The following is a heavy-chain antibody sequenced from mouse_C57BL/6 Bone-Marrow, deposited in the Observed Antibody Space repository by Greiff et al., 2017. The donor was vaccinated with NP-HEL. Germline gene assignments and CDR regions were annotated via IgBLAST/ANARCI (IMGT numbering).Heavy chain of an antibody. CDR2: ISYDGSN. CDR1: GYSITSGYY. Sequence: ESGPGLVKPSQSLSLTCSVTGYSITSGYYWNWIRQFPGNKLEWMGYISYDGSNNYNPSLKNRISITRDTSKNQFFLKLNSVTTEDTATYYCARDNGKKYGNSSWFAYWGQGTLVTVSA. D-gene: IGHD2-1*01. J-gene: IGHJ3*01. CDR3: ARDNGKKYGNSSWFAY. V-gene: IGHV3-6*01.